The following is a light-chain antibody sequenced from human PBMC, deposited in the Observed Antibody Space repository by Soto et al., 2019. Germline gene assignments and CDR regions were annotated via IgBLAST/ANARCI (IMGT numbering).Light chain of an antibody. CDR3: QQYGSSST. J-gene: IGKJ5*01. Sequence: EVLMTQSPATLSVSPGDRATLSCRASQSINSNLAWYQQQPGQAPRLLIHGASTRAPGFPARFSGSGSGTDFTLTISSLQSEDFAVYYCQQYGSSSTFGQGTRLEIK. CDR1: QSINSN. CDR2: GAS. V-gene: IGKV3-15*01.